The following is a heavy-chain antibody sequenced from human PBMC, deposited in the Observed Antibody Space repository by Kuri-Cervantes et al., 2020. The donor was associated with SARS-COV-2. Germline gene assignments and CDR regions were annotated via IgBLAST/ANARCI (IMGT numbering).Heavy chain of an antibody. CDR2: RRYDGSSK. D-gene: IGHD1-14*01. V-gene: IGHV3-30*02. CDR1: GFTFSSYG. J-gene: IGHJ3*02. CDR3: ATKPPGVNEAFDI. Sequence: GESLKISCAASGFTFSSYGMHWVRQAPGKGLEWVAYRRYDGSSKYYADSVKGRFTIYRDNSKNTLYLQMNSLRAEDTAVYYCATKPPGVNEAFDIWGQGTMVTVSS.